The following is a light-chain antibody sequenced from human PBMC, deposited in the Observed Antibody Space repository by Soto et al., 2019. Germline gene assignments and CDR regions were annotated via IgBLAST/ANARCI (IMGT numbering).Light chain of an antibody. CDR3: QQYGSSGT. CDR1: QSVRRSY. CDR2: GAS. V-gene: IGKV3-20*01. Sequence: EIVLRQSPGTLSLSPGERATLSCRASQSVRRSYLAWYQQKPGQAPRLLIYGASSRATGIPDRLSGSGSGTDFTLTISRLEPEDFAVYYCQQYGSSGTFGQGTKVDI. J-gene: IGKJ1*01.